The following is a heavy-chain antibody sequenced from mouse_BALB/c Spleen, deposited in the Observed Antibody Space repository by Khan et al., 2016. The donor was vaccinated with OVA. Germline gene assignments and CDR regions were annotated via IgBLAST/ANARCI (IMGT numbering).Heavy chain of an antibody. V-gene: IGHV5-6*01. J-gene: IGHJ3*01. CDR3: ARHVTGSFAY. D-gene: IGHD4-1*01. Sequence: EVQLVESGGDLVKPGGSLRLSCAASGFTFSTYGMSWVRQFPDKRLEWVATINSDGYYTYYPDTVKGRSTISRNKAANTLYLQMSSLKSEDTAIYYCARHVTGSFAYWGQGTLVTVSA. CDR2: INSDGYYT. CDR1: GFTFSTYG.